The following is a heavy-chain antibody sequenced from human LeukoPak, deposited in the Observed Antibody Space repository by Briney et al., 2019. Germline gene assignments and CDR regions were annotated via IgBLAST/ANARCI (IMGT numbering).Heavy chain of an antibody. CDR3: TTGITMVRGVIHLIDY. J-gene: IGHJ4*02. D-gene: IGHD3-10*01. CDR1: GFTFSNAW. CDR2: IKSKTDGGTT. Sequence: PGGSLRVSCAASGFTFSNAWMSWVRQAPGKGLEWVGRIKSKTDGGTTDYAAPVKGRFTISRDDSKNTLYLQMNSLKTEDTAVYYCTTGITMVRGVIHLIDYWGQGTLVTVSS. V-gene: IGHV3-15*01.